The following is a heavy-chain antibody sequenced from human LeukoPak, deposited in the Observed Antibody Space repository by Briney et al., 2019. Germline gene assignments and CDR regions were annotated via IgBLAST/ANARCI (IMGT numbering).Heavy chain of an antibody. CDR1: GFTFNNYV. J-gene: IGHJ4*02. CDR3: AKDFAGYSSDWYGKFGY. Sequence: PGGSLRLSCTASGFTFNNYVMSWVRQAPGKGLEWDSGIRGSGGDTYYADSVKGRFTISRDNSKNMMYMQMNSLRAEDTAVYYCAKDFAGYSSDWYGKFGYWGQGTLVTVSS. D-gene: IGHD6-19*01. V-gene: IGHV3-23*01. CDR2: IRGSGGDT.